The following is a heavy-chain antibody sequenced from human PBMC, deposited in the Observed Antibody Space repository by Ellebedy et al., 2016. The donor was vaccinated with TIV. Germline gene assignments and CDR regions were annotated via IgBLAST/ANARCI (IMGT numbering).Heavy chain of an antibody. CDR1: GFIFGDYY. CDR3: AREGGVYYFDY. J-gene: IGHJ4*02. CDR2: ITNTGSHT. D-gene: IGHD1-26*01. V-gene: IGHV3-11*01. Sequence: GESLKISCAASGFIFGDYYMSWVRQAPGKGLEWVSYITNTGSHTYYADSVKGRFTVARDDAKNSVFLQMNSLRAEDTAVYYCAREGGVYYFDYWGQGTLVTVSS.